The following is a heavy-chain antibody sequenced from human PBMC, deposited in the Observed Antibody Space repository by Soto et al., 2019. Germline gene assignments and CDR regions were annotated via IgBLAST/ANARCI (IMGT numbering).Heavy chain of an antibody. Sequence: PGGALRLSCAASGFTFSSYWMSWVRQAPGKGLEWVANIKQDGSEKYYVDSVKGRFTISRDNAKNSLYLQMNSLRAEDTAVYYWGRDRSGNLECLLYYDYGIDVWGKGTTVTVSS. J-gene: IGHJ6*04. CDR3: GRDRSGNLECLLYYDYGIDV. CDR2: IKQDGSEK. V-gene: IGHV3-7*01. CDR1: GFTFSSYW. D-gene: IGHD3-3*01.